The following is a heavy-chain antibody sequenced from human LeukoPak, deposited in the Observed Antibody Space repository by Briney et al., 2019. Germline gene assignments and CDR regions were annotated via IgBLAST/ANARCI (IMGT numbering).Heavy chain of an antibody. CDR3: AKDPRRYSRTGGYFDY. CDR2: IYSGGST. V-gene: IGHV3-53*05. D-gene: IGHD6-13*01. CDR1: GFTVSHYY. J-gene: IGHJ4*02. Sequence: PGGSLRLSCAASGFTVSHYYMTWVRQAPGKGLECVSVIYSGGSTYSADSVKGRFTISRDNSKNTLYLQMNSLRAEDTAVYYCAKDPRRYSRTGGYFDYWGQGTLVTVSS.